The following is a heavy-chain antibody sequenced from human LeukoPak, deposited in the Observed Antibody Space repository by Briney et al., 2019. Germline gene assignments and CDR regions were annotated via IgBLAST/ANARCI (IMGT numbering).Heavy chain of an antibody. V-gene: IGHV3-23*01. CDR3: AKRPRGNYLDPFDY. J-gene: IGHJ4*02. Sequence: GGSLRLSCSASGFPFSSYAMHWVRQAPGKGLEWVSGISGSGGSTYYADSVKGRFTISRDNSKNRLYLQMNSLRAEDTAVYYCAKRPRGNYLDPFDYWGQGTLVTVSS. CDR2: ISGSGGST. CDR1: GFPFSSYA. D-gene: IGHD3-10*01.